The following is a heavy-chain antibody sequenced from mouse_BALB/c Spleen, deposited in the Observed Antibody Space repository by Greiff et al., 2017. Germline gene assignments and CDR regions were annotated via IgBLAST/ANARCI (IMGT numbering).Heavy chain of an antibody. CDR2: ISSGGGST. Sequence: EVMLVESGGGLVKPGGSLKLSCAASGFAFSSYDMSWVRQTPEKRLEWVAYISSGGGSTYYPDTVKGRFTISRDNAKNTLYLQMSSLKSEDTAMYYCARGGLGFAYWGQGTLVTVSA. J-gene: IGHJ3*01. CDR3: ARGGLGFAY. V-gene: IGHV5-12-1*01. D-gene: IGHD1-2*01. CDR1: GFAFSSYD.